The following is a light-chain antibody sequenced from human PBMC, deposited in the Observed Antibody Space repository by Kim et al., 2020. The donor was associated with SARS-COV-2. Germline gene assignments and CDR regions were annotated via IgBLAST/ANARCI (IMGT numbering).Light chain of an antibody. CDR3: QQSYSTPIT. CDR2: AAS. J-gene: IGKJ5*01. CDR1: QSISSY. Sequence: ASVGDRVTITCRASQSISSYLNWYQQNPGKAPKLLIYAASSLQSGVPSRFSGSGSGTDFTLTISSLQPEDFATYYCQQSYSTPITFGQGTRLEIK. V-gene: IGKV1-39*01.